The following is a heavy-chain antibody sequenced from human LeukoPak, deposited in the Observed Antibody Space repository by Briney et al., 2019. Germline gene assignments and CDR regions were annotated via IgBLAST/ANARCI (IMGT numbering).Heavy chain of an antibody. CDR2: IIPVLGIA. Sequence: SVKVSCKASGGTFSSYAISWVRQAPGQGRECMGRIIPVLGIANYAQKFQGRVTITADKSTSTAYMELSSLRSEDTAVYYCARDGAWYSDSRSWFDPWGQGTPVTVPS. D-gene: IGHD3-22*01. J-gene: IGHJ5*02. V-gene: IGHV1-69*04. CDR3: ARDGAWYSDSRSWFDP. CDR1: GGTFSSYA.